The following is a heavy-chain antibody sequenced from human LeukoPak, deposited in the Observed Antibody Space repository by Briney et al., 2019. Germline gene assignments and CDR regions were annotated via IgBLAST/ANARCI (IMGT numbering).Heavy chain of an antibody. J-gene: IGHJ4*02. Sequence: GGSLRLSCAASGFTVSSNDMSWVLQAPGKGLEWVSVIYSGGRTFYADSVKGRFTISRDNSKSTLYLQMNSLRAEDTAVYYCAIYDSSGYYNYWGQGTLVTVSS. CDR2: IYSGGRT. CDR3: AIYDSSGYYNY. D-gene: IGHD3-22*01. CDR1: GFTVSSND. V-gene: IGHV3-53*01.